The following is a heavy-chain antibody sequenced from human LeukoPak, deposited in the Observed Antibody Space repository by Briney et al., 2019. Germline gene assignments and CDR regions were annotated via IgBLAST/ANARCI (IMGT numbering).Heavy chain of an antibody. D-gene: IGHD3-16*02. J-gene: IGHJ4*02. CDR1: GGSISSSSYY. V-gene: IGHV4-39*07. CDR2: IYYSGST. CDR3: ARRRYDYVWGSYRDRPTTTYYFDY. Sequence: SETLSLTCTVSGGSISSSSYYWGWIRQPPGKGLEWIGSIYYSGSTYYNPSLKSRVTISVDTSKNQFSLKLSSVTAADTAVYYCARRRYDYVWGSYRDRPTTTYYFDYWGQGTLVTVSS.